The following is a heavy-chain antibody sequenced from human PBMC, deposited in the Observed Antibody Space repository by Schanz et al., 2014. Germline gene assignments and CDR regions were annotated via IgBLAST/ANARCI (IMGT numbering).Heavy chain of an antibody. J-gene: IGHJ4*02. Sequence: ESGGGLVQPGGSLRLSCAASGFTFSNHALSWVRQAPGKGLEWVSGIGGSGDSTHYADSVKGRFIISRDNSKNTLYLQVNSLRAEDTAVYYCAKHVRSLTGNDYWGQGTLVTVSS. CDR2: IGGSGDST. CDR3: AKHVRSLTGNDY. V-gene: IGHV3-23*01. CDR1: GFTFSNHA. D-gene: IGHD3-9*01.